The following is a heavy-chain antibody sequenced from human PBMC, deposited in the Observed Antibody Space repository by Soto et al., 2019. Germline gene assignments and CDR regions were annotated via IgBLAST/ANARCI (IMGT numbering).Heavy chain of an antibody. D-gene: IGHD4-17*01. CDR2: ISYDGSNK. Sequence: GGSLRLSCAASGFTFSSYAMHWVRQAPGKGLEWVAVISYDGSNKYYADSVKGRFTISRDNSKNTLYLQMNSLRAEDTAVYYCARESEHDYGDYVIDYWGQGTLVTVSS. CDR1: GFTFSSYA. V-gene: IGHV3-30-3*01. CDR3: ARESEHDYGDYVIDY. J-gene: IGHJ4*02.